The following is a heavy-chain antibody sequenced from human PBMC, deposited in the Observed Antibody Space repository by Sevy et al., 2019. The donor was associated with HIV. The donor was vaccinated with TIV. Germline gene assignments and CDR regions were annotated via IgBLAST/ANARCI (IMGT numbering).Heavy chain of an antibody. Sequence: GGSLRLSCAASGFTFSSYSMNWVRQAPGKGLEWVSSISSSSSYIYYADSVKGRFTISRDNAKNSLYLQMNSLRAEDTAVYYCARDRYIVVVPAPGRYMDVWGKGTTVTVSS. J-gene: IGHJ6*03. CDR1: GFTFSSYS. D-gene: IGHD2-2*01. CDR3: ARDRYIVVVPAPGRYMDV. V-gene: IGHV3-21*01. CDR2: ISSSSSYI.